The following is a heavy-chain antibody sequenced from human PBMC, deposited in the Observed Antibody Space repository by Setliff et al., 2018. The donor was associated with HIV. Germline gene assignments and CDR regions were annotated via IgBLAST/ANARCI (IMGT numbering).Heavy chain of an antibody. V-gene: IGHV4-59*11. CDR3: ARTVRREFRTNVGDHYYFYMDV. CDR2: VYYSGST. D-gene: IGHD3-3*01. Sequence: PSETLSLTCTVSGSSISSHYWSWIRQPPGKGLDWIGYVYYSGSTNYNPSLKSRVTISVDTSKNQFSPKLSSVTAADTAVYYCARTVRREFRTNVGDHYYFYMDVWGKGTTVTVSS. J-gene: IGHJ6*03. CDR1: GSSISSHY.